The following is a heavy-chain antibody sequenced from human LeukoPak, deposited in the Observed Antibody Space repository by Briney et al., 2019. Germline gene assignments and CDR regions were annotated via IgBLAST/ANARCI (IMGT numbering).Heavy chain of an antibody. V-gene: IGHV3-23*01. J-gene: IGHJ4*02. CDR2: INGGGGST. CDR1: GFTFSSYA. D-gene: IGHD6-25*01. CDR3: AKDRIAAADDFDY. Sequence: GGSLRLSCAASGFTFSSYAMSWVRQAPGKGLEWVSGINGGGGSTYYADSVKGRFTISRDNSKNTLFLQMNSLRAEDTAVYYCAKDRIAAADDFDYWGQGTLVTVSS.